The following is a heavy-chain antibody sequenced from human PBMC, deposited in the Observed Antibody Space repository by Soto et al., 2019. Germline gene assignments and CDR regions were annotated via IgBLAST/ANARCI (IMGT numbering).Heavy chain of an antibody. CDR3: ARSVLLGIGAAGS. CDR1: GFAFDRYG. V-gene: IGHV3-33*01. CDR2: IWNDGSEK. D-gene: IGHD6-25*01. Sequence: QVQLVESGGGVVQPGSSLRLSCAASGFAFDRYGMHWVRQAPGKGLEWVAVIWNDGSEKKYADSVKGRFTISRDNSEKILFLQMNNMRAEDTAVYFCARSVLLGIGAAGSWGQGIRVTVSS. J-gene: IGHJ5*02.